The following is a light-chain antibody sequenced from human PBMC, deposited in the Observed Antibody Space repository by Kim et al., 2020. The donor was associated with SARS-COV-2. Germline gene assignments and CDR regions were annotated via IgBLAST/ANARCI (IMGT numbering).Light chain of an antibody. V-gene: IGKV1-5*03. CDR1: QSISSW. CDR3: QQYDTYSYT. J-gene: IGKJ2*01. CDR2: KAS. Sequence: DIQMTQFPSTVSASIGDRVNITCRASQSISSWLAWYQQKPGKAPKVLIYKASTLQTGVPSRFSGSGSGTEFTLTISCLQPDDFATYYCQQYDTYSYTFGQGTKLEI.